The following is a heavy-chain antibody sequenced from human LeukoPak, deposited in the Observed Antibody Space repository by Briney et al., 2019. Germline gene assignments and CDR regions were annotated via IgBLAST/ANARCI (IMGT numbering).Heavy chain of an antibody. V-gene: IGHV4-59*01. Sequence: SETLSLTCTVSGGSISSYYWSWIRQPPGKGLEWIGYIYYNGNTNYNPSLKSRVTMSVDTSKNQFSLKLSSVTAADTAVYYCARDPSSGWFAFNYWGRGTLVTVSS. D-gene: IGHD6-19*01. J-gene: IGHJ4*02. CDR3: ARDPSSGWFAFNY. CDR1: GGSISSYY. CDR2: IYYNGNT.